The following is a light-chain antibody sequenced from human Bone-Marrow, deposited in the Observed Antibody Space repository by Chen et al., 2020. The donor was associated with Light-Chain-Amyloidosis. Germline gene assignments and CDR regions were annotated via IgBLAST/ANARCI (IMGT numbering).Light chain of an antibody. CDR1: DLPTKY. CDR2: RDT. Sequence: SYELTQTPSVSVSPGQTARITCSGDDLPTKYAYWCQQKPGQAPVLVIHRDTERPSGISERFSGSSSGTTATLTISGVQAEDEADYHCQSADSSGTYEVIFGGGTKLTVL. CDR3: QSADSSGTYEVI. V-gene: IGLV3-25*03. J-gene: IGLJ2*01.